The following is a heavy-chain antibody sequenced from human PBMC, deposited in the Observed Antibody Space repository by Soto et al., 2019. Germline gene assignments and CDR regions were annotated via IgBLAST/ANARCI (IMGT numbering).Heavy chain of an antibody. J-gene: IGHJ4*02. CDR1: GFTFNNYA. Sequence: EVQLLESGGGLVQPGGSLRLSCAASGFTFNNYAMTWVRQAPGKGLEWVSGISASGGSTNYADSVKGRITISRDNSKNTLYLQMNSLRAEDTAVYYCAKAAADDFWSGYHELCGYWGQGTLVTVSS. D-gene: IGHD3-3*01. CDR3: AKAAADDFWSGYHELCGY. CDR2: ISASGGST. V-gene: IGHV3-23*01.